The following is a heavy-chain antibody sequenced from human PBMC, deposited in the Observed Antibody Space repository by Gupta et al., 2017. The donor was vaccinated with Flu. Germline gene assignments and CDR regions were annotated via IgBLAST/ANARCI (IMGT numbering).Heavy chain of an antibody. Sequence: QVQLQESGPGLVKPSGTLSLTCTVSGGSIHDYFWSWIRQPPGTGLEWIGHIYYTGNTRYNPSLKSRVNISVDTSKKQVSLKLTSVTAADTAVYYCASTILGATGDDYYYYYMDVWGKGTTVTVSS. CDR3: ASTILGATGDDYYYYYMDV. CDR2: IYYTGNT. J-gene: IGHJ6*03. V-gene: IGHV4-59*01. CDR1: GGSIHDYF. D-gene: IGHD1-26*01.